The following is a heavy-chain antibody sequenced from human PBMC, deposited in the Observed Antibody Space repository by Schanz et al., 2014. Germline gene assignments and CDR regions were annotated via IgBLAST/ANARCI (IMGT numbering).Heavy chain of an antibody. CDR1: GGSVSSGGDY. D-gene: IGHD2-8*02. J-gene: IGHJ6*02. CDR2: ISYSGRT. CDR3: ARDSLRGATGGYGMDF. V-gene: IGHV4-31*03. Sequence: QVQLQESGPGLVKPSQTLSLTCTVSGGSVSSGGDYWSWIRQHQGKGLEWIGMISYSGRTYYNPSLESRVTISVVKSKKQSTMKVRSVTAADTAVYYCARDSLRGATGGYGMDFWGQGTTVTVSS.